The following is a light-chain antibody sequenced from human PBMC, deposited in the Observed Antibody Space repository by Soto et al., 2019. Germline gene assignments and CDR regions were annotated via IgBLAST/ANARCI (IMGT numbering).Light chain of an antibody. CDR1: QTIGIF. CDR2: AAS. J-gene: IGKJ4*01. V-gene: IGKV1-12*01. CDR3: QQANSFPLT. Sequence: DIQMPQSPSSLSASVGDRVTITCRASQTIGIFLNWYQHKPGKAPKLLIYAASSLQSGVPSRFSGSGSGTDFTLTISSLQPEDFATYYCQQANSFPLTFGGGTKVDIK.